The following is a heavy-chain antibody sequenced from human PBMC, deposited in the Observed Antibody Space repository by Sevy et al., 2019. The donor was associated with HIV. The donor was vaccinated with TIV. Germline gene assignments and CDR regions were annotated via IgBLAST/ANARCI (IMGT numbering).Heavy chain of an antibody. CDR1: GYTFTSYA. Sequence: ASVKVSCKASGYTFTSYAMHWVRQAPGQRLEWMGWINAGNGNTKYSQKFQGRVTITRDTSASTAYMELSSLRSEDTAVYYCVREEQQLVQYYYYYYGMDVWGQGTTVTVSS. CDR2: INAGNGNT. J-gene: IGHJ6*02. V-gene: IGHV1-3*01. D-gene: IGHD6-13*01. CDR3: VREEQQLVQYYYYYYGMDV.